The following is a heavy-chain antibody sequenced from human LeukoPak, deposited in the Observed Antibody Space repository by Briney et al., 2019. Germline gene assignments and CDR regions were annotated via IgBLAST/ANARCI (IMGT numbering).Heavy chain of an antibody. J-gene: IGHJ4*02. CDR2: ISYDGSNK. Sequence: TGGSLRLSCAASGFTFSSYAMSWVRQAPGKGLEWVAVISYDGSNKYYADSVKGRFTISRDNSKNTLYLQMNSLRAEDTAVYYCAKDQRDSSGFYYFDYWGQGTLVTVSS. CDR3: AKDQRDSSGFYYFDY. V-gene: IGHV3-30*18. CDR1: GFTFSSYA. D-gene: IGHD3-22*01.